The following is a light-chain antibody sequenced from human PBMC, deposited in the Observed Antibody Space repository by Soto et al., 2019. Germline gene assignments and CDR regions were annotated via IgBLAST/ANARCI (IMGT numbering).Light chain of an antibody. Sequence: DIQMTQSPSTLSGSVGDRVTITCRASQTISSWLAWYQQKPGKAPKLLIYKASTLKSGVPSRFSGSGSGTEFTLTISSLQSEDFAVYFCQQYNNWPPVTFGPGTKVD. CDR3: QQYNNWPPVT. V-gene: IGKV1-5*03. CDR1: QTISSW. CDR2: KAS. J-gene: IGKJ3*01.